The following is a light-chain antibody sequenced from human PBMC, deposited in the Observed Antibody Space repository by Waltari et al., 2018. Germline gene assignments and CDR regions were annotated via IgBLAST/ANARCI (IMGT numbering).Light chain of an antibody. J-gene: IGLJ3*02. CDR3: ASHTSRTTWV. Sequence: QSALTQPASVSGSPGQSITISCAGTSSDVGAYNYLCWYQQHPGKAPKLMIYDVTKRPSGVSNLFSGSKSGNTASLTISGLQAEDEADYYCASHTSRTTWVFGGGTKVTVL. V-gene: IGLV2-14*01. CDR2: DVT. CDR1: SSDVGAYNY.